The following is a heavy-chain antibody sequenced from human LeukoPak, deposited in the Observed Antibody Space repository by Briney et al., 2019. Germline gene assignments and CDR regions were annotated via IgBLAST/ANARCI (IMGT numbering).Heavy chain of an antibody. CDR1: GGSISSSGYY. V-gene: IGHV4-39*01. J-gene: IGHJ4*02. CDR3: ARTRSSRYYLDY. Sequence: SETLSLTCAVSGGSISSSGYYWGWIRQPPGKGLEWIGSIYFSGSTYYNPSLKSRVTISVDTSKNQFSLKLSSVTAADTAVYYCARTRSSRYYLDYWGQGTLVTVSS. D-gene: IGHD6-13*01. CDR2: IYFSGST.